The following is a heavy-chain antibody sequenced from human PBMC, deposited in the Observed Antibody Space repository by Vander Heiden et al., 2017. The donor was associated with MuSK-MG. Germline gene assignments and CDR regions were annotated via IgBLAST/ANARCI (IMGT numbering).Heavy chain of an antibody. D-gene: IGHD4-17*01. CDR2: ISSSSSYI. CDR3: ARRTTTVTGFDP. J-gene: IGHJ5*02. CDR1: GFTFSSYS. Sequence: EVQLVESGGGLVKPGGSLRLSWAASGFTFSSYSMNWVRQAPGKGLEWVSSISSSSSYIYYADSVKGRFTISRDNAKNSLYLQMNSLRAEDTAVYYCARRTTTVTGFDPWGQGTLVTVSS. V-gene: IGHV3-21*01.